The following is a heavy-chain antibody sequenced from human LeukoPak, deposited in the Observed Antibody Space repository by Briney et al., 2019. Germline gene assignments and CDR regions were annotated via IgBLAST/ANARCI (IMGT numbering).Heavy chain of an antibody. J-gene: IGHJ4*02. V-gene: IGHV3-30*04. CDR2: ISYDGRNT. CDR1: GFTFSSYA. D-gene: IGHD3-10*01. Sequence: PGGSLRLSCAASGFTFSSYAVHWVRQAPGKGLEWVAVISYDGRNTYYADSVKGRFTISRDNSKNTLFPQMNRLRYEDTAVYYCVRGTLHGSGSQRPHDNWGQGTLVTVSS. CDR3: VRGTLHGSGSQRPHDN.